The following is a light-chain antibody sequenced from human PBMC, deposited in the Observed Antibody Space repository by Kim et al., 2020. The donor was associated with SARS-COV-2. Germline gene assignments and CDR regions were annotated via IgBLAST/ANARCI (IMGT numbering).Light chain of an antibody. CDR2: DAS. V-gene: IGKV3-11*01. J-gene: IGKJ5*01. Sequence: LSPGERATLSCRARQSVSSYLAWYQQKPGQAPRLLIYDASNRATGIPARFSGSGSGTDFALTISSLEPEDFAVYYCQQRSNWPITFGQGTRLEIK. CDR3: QQRSNWPIT. CDR1: QSVSSY.